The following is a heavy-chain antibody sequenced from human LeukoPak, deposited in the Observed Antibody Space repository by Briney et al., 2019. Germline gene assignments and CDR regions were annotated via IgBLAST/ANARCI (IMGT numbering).Heavy chain of an antibody. J-gene: IGHJ4*02. CDR2: IKHDGSEK. CDR3: ARARIDY. CDR1: GFTFSNYW. Sequence: GGSLRLSCAASGFTFSNYWMTWVRQAPGKGLEWVANIKHDGSEKFYVDSVEGRFTISRDNAKKSLYLQMNSLRVEDTAVYYCARARIDYWGQGTLVTVSS. D-gene: IGHD1-14*01. V-gene: IGHV3-7*01.